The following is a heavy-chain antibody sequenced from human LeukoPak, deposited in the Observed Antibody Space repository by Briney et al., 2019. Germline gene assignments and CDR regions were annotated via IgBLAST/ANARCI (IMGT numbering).Heavy chain of an antibody. V-gene: IGHV1-18*01. Sequence: ASVKVSCKASGYTFTSYGITWVRQAPGQGLEWMGWVSPYNDITNYAQNLQDRVTMTTDTSATTAYMELRSLRSDDTAVYYCARGSYEDYWGQGTLVTVSS. CDR1: GYTFTSYG. CDR3: ARGSYEDY. D-gene: IGHD3-16*01. J-gene: IGHJ4*02. CDR2: VSPYNDIT.